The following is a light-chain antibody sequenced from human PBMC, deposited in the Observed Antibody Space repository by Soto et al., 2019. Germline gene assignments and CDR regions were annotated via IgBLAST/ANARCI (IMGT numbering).Light chain of an antibody. CDR3: SSYTSSSTYV. Sequence: QSALTQPASVSGSPGQSITISCTGTSSDVGAYNYVSWYQQHPGKAPKLMIYEVSNRPSGVSNRLSGSKSGNTASLTISGLQAEDEADYYCSSYTSSSTYVFGTGTKLTVL. J-gene: IGLJ1*01. CDR2: EVS. V-gene: IGLV2-14*01. CDR1: SSDVGAYNY.